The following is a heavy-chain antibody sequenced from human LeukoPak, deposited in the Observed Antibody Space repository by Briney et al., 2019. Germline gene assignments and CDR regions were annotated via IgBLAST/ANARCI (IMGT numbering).Heavy chain of an antibody. V-gene: IGHV3-21*01. Sequence: GGSLRLSCAASGFTFSSYSMNWVRQAPGKGLEWVSSISSSSSYIYYADSVKGLFTISRDNAKNPLYLQMNSLRAEDTAVYYCARERLAYNWFDPWGQGTLVTVSS. CDR1: GFTFSSYS. CDR3: ARERLAYNWFDP. J-gene: IGHJ5*02. CDR2: ISSSSSYI.